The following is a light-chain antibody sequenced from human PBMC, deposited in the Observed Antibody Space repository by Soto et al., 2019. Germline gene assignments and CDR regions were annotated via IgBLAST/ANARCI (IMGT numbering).Light chain of an antibody. J-gene: IGKJ1*01. CDR2: GAS. CDR1: QSVNNN. V-gene: IGKV3-15*01. Sequence: EVVMTQSPATLSVSPGERATLSCRASQSVNNNLAWYQQRPGQAPTLLISGASTRAAGIPDRFSGSGSGTDFTLTISSLEPEDFAVYYCQQRSNWPPTFGQGTKVDI. CDR3: QQRSNWPPT.